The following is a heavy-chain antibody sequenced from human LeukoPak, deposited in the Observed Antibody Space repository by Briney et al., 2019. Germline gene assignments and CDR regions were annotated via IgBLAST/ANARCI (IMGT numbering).Heavy chain of an antibody. CDR2: INPNSGGT. V-gene: IGHV1-2*02. Sequence: ASVKVSCKASGYTFTGYYMHWVPQAPGQGLEWMGWINPNSGGTNYAQKFQGRVTMTRDTSISTAYMELSRLSSDDTAVYNCARDQAVVVIAMGYRGQGTLVTVSS. D-gene: IGHD2-21*01. CDR3: ARDQAVVVIAMGY. J-gene: IGHJ4*02. CDR1: GYTFTGYY.